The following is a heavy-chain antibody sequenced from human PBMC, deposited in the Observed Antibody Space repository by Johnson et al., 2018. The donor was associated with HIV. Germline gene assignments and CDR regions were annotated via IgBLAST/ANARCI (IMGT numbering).Heavy chain of an antibody. CDR2: IRYDGSNK. Sequence: QVLLVESGGGVVQPGRSLRLSCAASGFTFSSYGMHWVRQAPGKGLEWVAFIRYDGSNKNYADSVRGRFAISRDNSKNTLYLQMNSLRGEDTAVYYCGRPRIQLWSLDAFDIWGQGTMVTVSS. CDR3: GRPRIQLWSLDAFDI. D-gene: IGHD5-18*01. V-gene: IGHV3-30*02. J-gene: IGHJ3*02. CDR1: GFTFSSYG.